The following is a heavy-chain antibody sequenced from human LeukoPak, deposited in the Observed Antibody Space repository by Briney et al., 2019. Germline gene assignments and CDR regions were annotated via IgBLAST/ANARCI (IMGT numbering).Heavy chain of an antibody. CDR1: GCTFNNYA. V-gene: IGHV3-23*01. CDR2: ISNSRDKT. CDR3: AKGRQWELPLDY. Sequence: PGGSLSLSCAASGCTFNNYAMSWVRQAPGKGLEWVSAISNSRDKTYYAGSVRGRFTISRDNSKTTLYLQMNSLRVEDTAIYYCAKGRQWELPLDYWGQGALVTVSS. J-gene: IGHJ4*02. D-gene: IGHD1-26*01.